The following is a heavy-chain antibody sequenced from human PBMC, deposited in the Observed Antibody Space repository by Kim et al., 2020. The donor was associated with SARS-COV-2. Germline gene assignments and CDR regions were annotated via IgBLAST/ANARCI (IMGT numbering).Heavy chain of an antibody. CDR3: AKLYGVCSTSCYADDAFDI. V-gene: IGHV3-30*18. CDR1: GFTFSSYG. J-gene: IGHJ3*02. CDR2: ISYDGSNK. Sequence: GGSLRLSCAASGFTFSSYGMHWVRQAPGKGLEWVAVISYDGSNKYYADSVKGRFTISRDNSKNTLYLQMNSLRAEDTAVYYCAKLYGVCSTSCYADDAFDIWGQGTMVTVSS. D-gene: IGHD2-2*01.